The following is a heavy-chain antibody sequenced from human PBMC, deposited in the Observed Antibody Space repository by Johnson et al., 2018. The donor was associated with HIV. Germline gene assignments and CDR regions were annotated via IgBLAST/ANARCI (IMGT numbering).Heavy chain of an antibody. V-gene: IGHV3-30*04. CDR3: AKDDNLGVWYSDAFDV. CDR2: ISHDGNDT. J-gene: IGHJ3*01. Sequence: QVQLVESGGGVVQPGRSLRLSYIVSGFTFSRYDMHWVRQAPGKGLEWVAIISHDGNDTYYADSVKGRFTMSRDNSKSTLNLQMNSLRAEDTAIYYCAKDDNLGVWYSDAFDVWGQGTVVTVSS. D-gene: IGHD6-19*01. CDR1: GFTFSRYD.